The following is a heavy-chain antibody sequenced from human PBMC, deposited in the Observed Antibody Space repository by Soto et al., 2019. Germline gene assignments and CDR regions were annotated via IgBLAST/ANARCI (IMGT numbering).Heavy chain of an antibody. CDR3: ARECGVGFAARGGYNWFDP. CDR2: IIPIFGTA. CDR1: GGTFSSYA. J-gene: IGHJ5*02. D-gene: IGHD3-3*01. V-gene: IGHV1-69*06. Sequence: QVQLVQSGAEVKKPGSSVKVSCKASGGTFSSYAISWVRQAPGQGLEWMGGIIPIFGTANYAQKFQGRVTITADKSTGTACIVLSGLRSEAAAFYYCARECGVGFAARGGYNWFDPWGQGTLVTVSS.